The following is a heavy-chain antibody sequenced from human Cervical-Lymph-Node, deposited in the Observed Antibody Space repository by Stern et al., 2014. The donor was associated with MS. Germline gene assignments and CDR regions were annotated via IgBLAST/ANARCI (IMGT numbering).Heavy chain of an antibody. Sequence: VQLVQSGAEVKKPGSSVKVSCKASGGTFSSYAISWVRQAPGQGLEWRGGTIPIFGTANYAQKFQGRVTITADESTSTAYMELSSLRSEDTAVYYCASRRDIVVVPAAAYYYYGMDVWGQGTTVTVSS. D-gene: IGHD2-2*01. V-gene: IGHV1-69*01. CDR3: ASRRDIVVVPAAAYYYYGMDV. CDR2: TIPIFGTA. CDR1: GGTFSSYA. J-gene: IGHJ6*02.